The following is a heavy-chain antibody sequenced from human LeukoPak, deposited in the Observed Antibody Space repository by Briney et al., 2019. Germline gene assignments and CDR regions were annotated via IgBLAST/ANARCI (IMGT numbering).Heavy chain of an antibody. V-gene: IGHV1-46*01. J-gene: IGHJ6*02. D-gene: IGHD2-2*01. CDR2: INPSGGST. Sequence: ASVTVSCKASGYTFTSYYIHWVRQAPGQGLEWMGIINPSGGSTSYAQKFQGRVTMTRDTSTSTVYMELSSLRSEDTAVYYCARDPDYQPGGRGYYYGMDVWGQGTTVTVSS. CDR3: ARDPDYQPGGRGYYYGMDV. CDR1: GYTFTSYY.